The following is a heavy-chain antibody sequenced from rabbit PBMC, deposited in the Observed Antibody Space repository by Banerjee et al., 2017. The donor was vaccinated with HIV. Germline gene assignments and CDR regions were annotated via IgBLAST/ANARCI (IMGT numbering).Heavy chain of an antibody. CDR3: ARGGYSGISHLNL. CDR2: IDAGSSGST. CDR1: GFDFSSNV. V-gene: IGHV1S40*01. Sequence: QSLEETGGGLVQPGGSLTLTCTVSGFDFSSNVMCWVRQAPGKGLEWIACIDAGSSGSTYYASWAKGRFTISKTSSTTVTLQMTSLTAADTATYFCARGGYSGISHLNLWGPGTLVTVS. J-gene: IGHJ4*01. D-gene: IGHD7-1*01.